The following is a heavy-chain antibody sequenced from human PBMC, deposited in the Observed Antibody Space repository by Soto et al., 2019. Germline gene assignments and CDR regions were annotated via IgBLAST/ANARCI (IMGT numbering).Heavy chain of an antibody. V-gene: IGHV4-39*01. CDR1: GDSISSSNYY. CDR2: MYNGGST. CDR3: ARPKMDYDSTGYYFDY. D-gene: IGHD3-22*01. Sequence: SETLSLTCTVSGDSISSSNYYWGWILQPPGKGLEWIGSMYNGGSTYYNPSLKSRVTISVDTSKNQFSLKLSSVTAADTAVYYCARPKMDYDSTGYYFDYWGQGTLVTVSS. J-gene: IGHJ4*02.